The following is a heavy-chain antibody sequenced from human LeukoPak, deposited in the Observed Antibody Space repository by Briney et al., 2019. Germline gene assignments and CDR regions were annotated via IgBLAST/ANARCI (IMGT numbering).Heavy chain of an antibody. CDR2: ISGSGGST. V-gene: IGHV3-23*01. D-gene: IGHD3-9*01. CDR1: GFTFSSYA. Sequence: PGGSLRLSCAASGFTFSSYAMSWVRQAPGKGLEWVSAISGSGGSTYYADSVKGRFTISRDNSKNTLYLQMNSLRAEDTAVYYCAEDPPYYDILTGYYTQVDWYFDYWGQGTLVTVSS. CDR3: AEDPPYYDILTGYYTQVDWYFDY. J-gene: IGHJ4*02.